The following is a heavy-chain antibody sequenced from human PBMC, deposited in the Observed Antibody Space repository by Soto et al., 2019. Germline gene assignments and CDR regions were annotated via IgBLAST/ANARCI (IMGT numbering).Heavy chain of an antibody. CDR3: AKDTYGDYSFDF. D-gene: IGHD4-17*01. CDR2: FHPSDDIT. Sequence: GSLRISCETSGLKFSNHPMRRVRQAPRKGLEGVSGFHPSDDITYYADSVKGRFTISRDNSKSTLSLQMNSLRAEDTALYYCAKDTYGDYSFDFWGQGAQVTVSS. J-gene: IGHJ4*02. V-gene: IGHV3-23*01. CDR1: GLKFSNHP.